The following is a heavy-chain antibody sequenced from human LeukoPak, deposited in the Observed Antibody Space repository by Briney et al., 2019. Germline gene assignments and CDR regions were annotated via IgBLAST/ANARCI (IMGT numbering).Heavy chain of an antibody. D-gene: IGHD2-15*01. J-gene: IGHJ6*02. V-gene: IGHV1-18*01. CDR3: ARMYCSRGSCYPLFYYYALDV. CDR1: GGTFSSYA. Sequence: ASVKVSCKASGGTFSSYAISWVRQAPGQGLEWMGWISSYNGKTNYAQRLQGRVTMTTDTSTSTAYMELRSLRSDDTAVYYCARMYCSRGSCYPLFYYYALDVWARGPRSPSP. CDR2: ISSYNGKT.